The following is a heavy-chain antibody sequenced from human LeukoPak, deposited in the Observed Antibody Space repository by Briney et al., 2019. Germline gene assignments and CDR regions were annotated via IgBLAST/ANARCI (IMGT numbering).Heavy chain of an antibody. V-gene: IGHV3-9*03. CDR1: GFTFDDYA. Sequence: GGCLRLSCAASGFTFDDYAMHWVRQAPGKGLEWVSGISWNSGSIGYADSVKGRFTISRDNAKNSLYLQMNSLRAEDMALYYCAKGILRFLEWSPPNDAFDIWGQGTMVTVSS. D-gene: IGHD3-3*01. J-gene: IGHJ3*02. CDR2: ISWNSGSI. CDR3: AKGILRFLEWSPPNDAFDI.